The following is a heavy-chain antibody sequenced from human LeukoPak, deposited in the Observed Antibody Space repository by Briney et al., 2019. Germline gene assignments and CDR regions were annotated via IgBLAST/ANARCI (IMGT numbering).Heavy chain of an antibody. V-gene: IGHV3-30-3*01. J-gene: IGHJ4*02. CDR3: ARDDYYGSGSPLNY. D-gene: IGHD3-10*01. CDR1: GFTFSSYA. Sequence: GGSLRLSCAASGFTFSSYAMHWVRQAPGKGLEWVAVISYDGSNKYYADSVKGRFTISRDNSKNTLYLQMNSLRAEDTAVYYCARDDYYGSGSPLNYWGQGTLVTVSS. CDR2: ISYDGSNK.